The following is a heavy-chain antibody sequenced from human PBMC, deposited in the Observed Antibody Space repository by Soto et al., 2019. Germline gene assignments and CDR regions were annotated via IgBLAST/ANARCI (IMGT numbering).Heavy chain of an antibody. V-gene: IGHV4-4*02. D-gene: IGHD6-13*01. J-gene: IGHJ4*02. Sequence: PSETLSHTCAVSGGSISSSNWWSRVRQPPGKGLEWIGEIYHSGSTNYNPSLKSRVTISVDKSKNQFSLKLSSVTAADTAVYYCARAAMGGSSWPFDYWGQGTLVTVS. CDR1: GGSISSSNW. CDR2: IYHSGST. CDR3: ARAAMGGSSWPFDY.